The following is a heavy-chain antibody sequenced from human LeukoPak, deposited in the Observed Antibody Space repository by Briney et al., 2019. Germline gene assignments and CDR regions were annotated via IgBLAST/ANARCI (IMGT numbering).Heavy chain of an antibody. D-gene: IGHD6-19*01. CDR1: GYAFSCFG. Sequence: ASVKVSCKASGYAFSCFGITWVRQAPGQGLEWMGWISAYSGNTKYAHKVQDRATMKTDTSTNTAYMEMRSLTSDDTAVYYCARVRAVAGLVDAFDKWGQGTMVTVSS. CDR3: ARVRAVAGLVDAFDK. J-gene: IGHJ3*02. CDR2: ISAYSGNT. V-gene: IGHV1-18*04.